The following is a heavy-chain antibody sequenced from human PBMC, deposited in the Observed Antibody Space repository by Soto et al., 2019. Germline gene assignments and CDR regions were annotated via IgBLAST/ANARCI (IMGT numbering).Heavy chain of an antibody. J-gene: IGHJ6*02. CDR2: CYPGDSNT. Sequence: GESLDIACQVSGYNFNLYWVAWVRHRPGKGLEWIGMCYPGDSNTRYTPSFQGQATRSVDTSITTAYLQWGSLKASDTGVYYGARGKYGTPSGHFYGMYAWGQGTAVTVSS. V-gene: IGHV5-51*01. CDR1: GYNFNLYW. CDR3: ARGKYGTPSGHFYGMYA. D-gene: IGHD3-10*01.